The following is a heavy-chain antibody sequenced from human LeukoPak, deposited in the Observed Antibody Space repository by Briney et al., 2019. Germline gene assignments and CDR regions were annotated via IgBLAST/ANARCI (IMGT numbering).Heavy chain of an antibody. J-gene: IGHJ4*02. CDR3: ATDVRDEYSSGWYPIGY. CDR1: RFSFSDYD. CDR2: ISYDGSRK. Sequence: PGGSLRLSCRASRFSFSDYDMHWVRQAPGKGLEWVAVISYDGSRKHYGDSVKGRFTISRDNAKNSLYLLMNSLRAEDTAVYYCATDVRDEYSSGWYPIGYWGQGTLVTVSS. D-gene: IGHD6-19*01. V-gene: IGHV3-30*03.